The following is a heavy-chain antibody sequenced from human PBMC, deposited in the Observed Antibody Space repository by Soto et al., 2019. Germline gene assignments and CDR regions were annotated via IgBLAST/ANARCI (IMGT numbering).Heavy chain of an antibody. CDR1: GGIFSSYA. Sequence: QVQLVQSGAEVRKPGSAVKVSCKASGGIFSSYAISWVRQVPGQGLEWMGGIIPIFKTPNYAQKFQGRVMITADEPTSTAYMELSSLTSEDTAMYYCANSYCGGDCYSPFDYWGQGTLVTVSS. V-gene: IGHV1-69*01. CDR3: ANSYCGGDCYSPFDY. CDR2: IIPIFKTP. J-gene: IGHJ4*02. D-gene: IGHD2-21*02.